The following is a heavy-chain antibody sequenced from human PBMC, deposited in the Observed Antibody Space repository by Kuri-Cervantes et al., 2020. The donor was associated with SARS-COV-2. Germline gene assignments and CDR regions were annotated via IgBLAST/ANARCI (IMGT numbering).Heavy chain of an antibody. CDR3: ARDFEEYDILVDYYYYYMDV. CDR2: ISSSSSYI. CDR1: GFTFSSYS. J-gene: IGHJ6*03. V-gene: IGHV3-21*01. Sequence: GESLKISCSASGFTFSSYSMNWVRQAPGQGLEWVSSISSSSSYIYYDDSVKGRFTISRDNAKNSLYLQMNSLRAEDTAVYYCARDFEEYDILVDYYYYYMDVWGKGTTVTVSS. D-gene: IGHD3-10*01.